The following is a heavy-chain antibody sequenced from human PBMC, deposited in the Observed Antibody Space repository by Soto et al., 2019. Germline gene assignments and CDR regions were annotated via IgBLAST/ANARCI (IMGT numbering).Heavy chain of an antibody. J-gene: IGHJ4*02. CDR2: IFSSGST. CDR3: ARQRRDFDY. CDR1: GGSISNYY. Sequence: SSETLSLTCTVSGGSISNYYWSWIRQPPGKGLQWIGYIFSSGSTNYNPSLKSRVTISVDTSKNQFSLNLSSVTAADTAAYYCARQRRDFDYWGQGSLVTVS. V-gene: IGHV4-59*08.